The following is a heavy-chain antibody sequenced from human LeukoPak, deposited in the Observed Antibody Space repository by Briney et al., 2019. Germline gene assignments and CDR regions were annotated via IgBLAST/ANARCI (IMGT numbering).Heavy chain of an antibody. CDR3: ARVLDPVSIAAAGTGYDY. Sequence: GASVKVSCKASGYTFTGYCMHWVRQAPGQGLEWMGWINPNSGGTNYAQKFQGRVTMTRDTSISTAYMELSRLRSDDTAVYYCARVLDPVSIAAAGTGYDYWGQGTLVTVSS. V-gene: IGHV1-2*02. CDR2: INPNSGGT. J-gene: IGHJ4*02. CDR1: GYTFTGYC. D-gene: IGHD6-13*01.